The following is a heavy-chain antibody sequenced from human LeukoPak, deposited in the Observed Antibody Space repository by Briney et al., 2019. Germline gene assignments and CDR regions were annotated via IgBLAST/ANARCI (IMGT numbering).Heavy chain of an antibody. J-gene: IGHJ4*02. CDR3: ARYIAVAGTRFDYFDY. V-gene: IGHV4-59*01. Sequence: SETLSLTCTVSGGSISSYYWSWIRQPPGKGLEWIGYIYYSGSTNYNPSLKSRVTISVDTSKNQFSLKLSSVTAADTAVYYCARYIAVAGTRFDYFDYWGQGTLVTVSS. CDR2: IYYSGST. D-gene: IGHD6-19*01. CDR1: GGSISSYY.